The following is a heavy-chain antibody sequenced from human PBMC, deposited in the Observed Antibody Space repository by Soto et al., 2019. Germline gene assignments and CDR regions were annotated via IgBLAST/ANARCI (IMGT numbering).Heavy chain of an antibody. Sequence: EVQLLESGGGLVQPGGSLRLSCAASGVTFSSYAMSWVRQAPGKGLEWVSAISGSGGSTYYADSVKGRFTISRDNAKNTQYLQMNSLRAEDTAVYYCATGAVANPLDYWGQGTLVTVSS. CDR1: GVTFSSYA. J-gene: IGHJ4*02. CDR3: ATGAVANPLDY. CDR2: ISGSGGST. V-gene: IGHV3-23*01. D-gene: IGHD6-19*01.